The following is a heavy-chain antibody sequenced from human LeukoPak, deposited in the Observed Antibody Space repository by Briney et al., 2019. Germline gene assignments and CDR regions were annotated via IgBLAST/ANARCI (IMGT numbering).Heavy chain of an antibody. D-gene: IGHD3-3*01. CDR1: GGPFSGYY. CDR3: ARGRGDYDFWSGYYEAYGAY. J-gene: IGHJ4*02. Sequence: SETLSLTCAVYGGPFSGYYWSWIRQPPGKGLEWIGEINHSGSTNYNPSLKSRVTISVDTSKNELSLKLSSVTAADTAVYYCARGRGDYDFWSGYYEAYGAYWGQGTLVTVSS. V-gene: IGHV4-34*01. CDR2: INHSGST.